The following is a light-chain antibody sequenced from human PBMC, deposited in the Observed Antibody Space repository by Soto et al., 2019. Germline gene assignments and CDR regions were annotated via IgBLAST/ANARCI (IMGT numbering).Light chain of an antibody. CDR2: GAS. Sequence: EIVMTHSPVTLSVSPGERATLSGRASQSVSTNLAWYQQKPGQAPRLLIYGASTRATGIPARFSGSGSGTEFTLTISSLQSEDFAVYYCQQYNNWPPITFGQGTRLEIK. CDR1: QSVSTN. CDR3: QQYNNWPPIT. J-gene: IGKJ5*01. V-gene: IGKV3-15*01.